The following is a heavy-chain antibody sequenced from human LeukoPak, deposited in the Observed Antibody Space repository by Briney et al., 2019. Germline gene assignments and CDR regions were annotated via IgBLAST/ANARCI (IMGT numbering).Heavy chain of an antibody. CDR2: LYSDGNT. D-gene: IGHD1-14*01. V-gene: IGHV3-53*01. CDR1: GFTVITND. CDR3: ARGVEPLAANTLAY. Sequence: GGSLRLSCAASGFTVITNDMTWVRQAPGKGLEWVSVLYSDGNTKYADSVQGRFTISRDNSKNTLYLEVNSLSPDDTAAYYCARGVEPLAANTLAYWGQGTLVTVSS. J-gene: IGHJ4*02.